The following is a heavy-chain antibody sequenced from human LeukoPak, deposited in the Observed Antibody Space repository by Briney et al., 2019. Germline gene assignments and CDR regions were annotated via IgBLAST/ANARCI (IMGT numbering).Heavy chain of an antibody. CDR3: AREEEGTLFDP. CDR1: GFSFSSYA. Sequence: GGSLRLSCAASGFSFSSYAMNWVRQAPGKGLDWVAVISYDGSNKYYADSVKGRFTISRDNSKNTLYLQMNSLRAEDTAVYYCAREEEGTLFDPWGQGTLVTVSS. D-gene: IGHD1-14*01. J-gene: IGHJ5*02. CDR2: ISYDGSNK. V-gene: IGHV3-30-3*01.